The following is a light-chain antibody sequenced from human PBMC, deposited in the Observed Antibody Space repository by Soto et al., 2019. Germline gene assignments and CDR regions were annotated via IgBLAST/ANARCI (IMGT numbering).Light chain of an antibody. Sequence: QSALTQPASVSGSPGQSIAISCTGTSSDVGAYNLVSWYQQHPGQAPKLMIYDVTARPSGVSNRFSGSKSGNTASLTISGLQAEDEADYYCSSSTGSTTVVFGGGTQLTVL. CDR3: SSSTGSTTVV. J-gene: IGLJ2*01. CDR2: DVT. V-gene: IGLV2-14*03. CDR1: SSDVGAYNL.